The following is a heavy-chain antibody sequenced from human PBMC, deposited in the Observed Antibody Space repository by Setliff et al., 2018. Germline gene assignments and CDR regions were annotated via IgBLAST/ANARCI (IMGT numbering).Heavy chain of an antibody. V-gene: IGHV1-18*01. CDR3: ARDWFCSGGDCSDVFDF. J-gene: IGHJ3*01. CDR1: GYTFTTHG. D-gene: IGHD2-21*02. CDR2: TSTDDGDT. Sequence: GASVKVSCKASGYTFTTHGISWVRQAPGQGLEWMGWTSTDDGDTNFAQKFQGRVTLTTDTSTGTAYMELRSLTFDDTAVYYCARDWFCSGGDCSDVFDFWGQGTMVTVSS.